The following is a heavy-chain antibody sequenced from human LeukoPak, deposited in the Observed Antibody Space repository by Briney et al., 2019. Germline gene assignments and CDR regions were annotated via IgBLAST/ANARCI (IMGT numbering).Heavy chain of an antibody. Sequence: SETLSFTCTVSCGSISSYYWSWIRQPPRKGLEWIGYIYHSGSTYYNPSLKSRVTISVDTSKNQFSLKLSSVTAADTAVYYCARDRVVATISDWGQGTLVTVSS. V-gene: IGHV4-59*12. CDR1: CGSISSYY. J-gene: IGHJ4*02. CDR3: ARDRVVATISD. CDR2: IYHSGST. D-gene: IGHD5-24*01.